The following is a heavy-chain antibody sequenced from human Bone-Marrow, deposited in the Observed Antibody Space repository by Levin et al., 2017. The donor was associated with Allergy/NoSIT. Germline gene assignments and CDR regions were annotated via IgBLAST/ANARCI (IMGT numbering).Heavy chain of an antibody. D-gene: IGHD6-19*01. V-gene: IGHV3-30*18. J-gene: IGHJ3*02. CDR1: GFTFSSYG. Sequence: TGGSLRLSCAASGFTFSSYGMHWVRQAPGKGLEWVAVISYDGSNKYYADSVKGRFTISRDNSKNTLYLQMNSLRAEDTAVYYCAKDFGKAVAGKGGAFDIWGQGTMVTVSS. CDR2: ISYDGSNK. CDR3: AKDFGKAVAGKGGAFDI.